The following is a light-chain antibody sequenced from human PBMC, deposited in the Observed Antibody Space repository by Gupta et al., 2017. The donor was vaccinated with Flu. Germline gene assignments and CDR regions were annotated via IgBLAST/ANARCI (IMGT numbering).Light chain of an antibody. Sequence: QSALTQPPSASGSPGQSVTISCTGTNNDIGDYHYVSWYQQHPGKAPRLLIYEVNKRPSGVPDRFSGSKSGNTASLTVSGLQAEDEATYFCNSYADRNSFVFGTGTTVTVL. CDR2: EVN. CDR1: NNDIGDYHY. V-gene: IGLV2-8*01. CDR3: NSYADRNSFV. J-gene: IGLJ1*01.